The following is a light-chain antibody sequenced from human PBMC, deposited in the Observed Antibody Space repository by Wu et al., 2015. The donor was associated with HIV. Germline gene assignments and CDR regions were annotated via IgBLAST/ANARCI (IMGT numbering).Light chain of an antibody. CDR3: QQYYNWPSYT. J-gene: IGKJ2*01. CDR1: QSVHAN. Sequence: DTVMTQSPATLSVSPGQRATLSCRASQSVHANLAWYHQRPGQAPRLLIYSASYRATGIPARFSGSGSQTEFTLTISSLQSEDSGIYYCQQYYNWPSYTFGQGTKLEIK. V-gene: IGKV3-15*01. CDR2: SAS.